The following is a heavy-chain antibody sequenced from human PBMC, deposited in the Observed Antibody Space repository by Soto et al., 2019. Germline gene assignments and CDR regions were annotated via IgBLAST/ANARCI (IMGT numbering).Heavy chain of an antibody. J-gene: IGHJ6*02. CDR1: GDSVSSNSAA. V-gene: IGHV6-1*01. CDR3: ARDRGYYGSGRDYYGMDV. CDR2: TYYRSKWYN. D-gene: IGHD3-10*01. Sequence: SQTLSLTCAISGDSVSSNSAAWNWIRQSPSRGLEWLGRTYYRSKWYNDYAVSVKSRITINPDTSKNQFSLQLNSVTPEDTAVYYSARDRGYYGSGRDYYGMDVWGQGTTVTVSS.